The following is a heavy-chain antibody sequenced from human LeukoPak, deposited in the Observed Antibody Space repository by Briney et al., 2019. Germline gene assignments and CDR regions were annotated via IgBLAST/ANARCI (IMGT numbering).Heavy chain of an antibody. D-gene: IGHD3-10*01. J-gene: IGHJ4*02. CDR3: ARDWDYYGSGSSFDY. V-gene: IGHV1-2*02. CDR2: INPNSGGT. CDR1: GYTFTGYY. Sequence: GASVKVSCKASGYTFTGYYMHWVRQAPGQGLEWMGWINPNSGGTNYAQKFQGRVTMTRDTSISTAYMELSRLRSDDTAVYYCARDWDYYGSGSSFDYWGQGTLVTVSS.